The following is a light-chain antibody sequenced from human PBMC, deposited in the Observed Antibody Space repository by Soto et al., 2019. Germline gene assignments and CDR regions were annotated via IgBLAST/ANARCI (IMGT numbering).Light chain of an antibody. CDR1: SSNIGGNT. V-gene: IGLV1-44*01. J-gene: IGLJ2*01. CDR2: SNN. Sequence: QSVLTQPPSASGTPGQRVTISCSGSSSNIGGNTVNWYQQLPGTAPKLLIYSNNERPSGVPDRFSGSKSGTSASLAISGLQPEDEADYHCAAWDDSLSVVFGGGTKLTVL. CDR3: AAWDDSLSVV.